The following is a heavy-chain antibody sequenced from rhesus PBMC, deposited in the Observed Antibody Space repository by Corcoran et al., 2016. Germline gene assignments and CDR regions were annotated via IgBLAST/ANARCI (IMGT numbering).Heavy chain of an antibody. D-gene: IGHD6-13*01. Sequence: QVQLQESGPGLVKPSETLSLTCAVSGGSISSSNWWSLIRQPPGKGLGWIGGIVSKRESTHNNPSLKRRVTMSKDTSKNQFSLKLSSVTAADTAVYYCARYSSWPYNSLDVWGRGVLVTVSS. CDR1: GGSISSSNW. J-gene: IGHJ5-2*02. V-gene: IGHV4-65*02. CDR2: IVSKREST. CDR3: ARYSSWPYNSLDV.